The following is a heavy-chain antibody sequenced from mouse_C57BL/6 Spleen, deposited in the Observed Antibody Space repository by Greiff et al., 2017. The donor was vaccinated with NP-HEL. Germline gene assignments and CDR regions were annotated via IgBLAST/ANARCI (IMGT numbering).Heavy chain of an antibody. V-gene: IGHV1-62-2*01. J-gene: IGHJ3*01. CDR3: ARHERDYFWFAY. D-gene: IGHD1-1*01. CDR2: FYPGSGSI. CDR1: GYTFTEYT. Sequence: QVQLKQSGAELVKPGASVKLSCKASGYTFTEYTIHWVKQRSGQGLEWIGWFYPGSGSIKYNEKFKDKATLTADKSYSTVYMELSRWTSEDSAVYVCARHERDYFWFAYWGQGTLVTVSA.